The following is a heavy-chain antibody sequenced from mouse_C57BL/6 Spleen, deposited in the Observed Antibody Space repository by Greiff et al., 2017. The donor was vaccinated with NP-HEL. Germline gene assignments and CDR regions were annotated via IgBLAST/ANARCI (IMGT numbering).Heavy chain of an antibody. CDR3: ARSLSYGFAY. Sequence: QVQLKQSGAELVRPGASVKLSCKASGYTFTDYYINWVKQRPGQGLEWIARIYPGSGNTYYNEKFKGKATLTAEKSSSTAYMQLSSLTSEDSAVYFCARSLSYGFAYWGQGTLVTVSA. V-gene: IGHV1-76*01. J-gene: IGHJ3*01. CDR1: GYTFTDYY. CDR2: IYPGSGNT. D-gene: IGHD1-1*01.